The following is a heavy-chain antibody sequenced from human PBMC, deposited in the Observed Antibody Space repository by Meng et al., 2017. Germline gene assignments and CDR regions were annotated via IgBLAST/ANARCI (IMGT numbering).Heavy chain of an antibody. V-gene: IGHV4-34*01. Sequence: GQLQQWGAGLLKPSETLSLTCAVYGGSFSGYYWSWIRQPPGKGLEWIGEINHSGSTNYNPSLKSRVTISVDTSKNQFSLKLSPVTAADTAVYYCARAGDYYDSSGRDAFDIWGQGTMVTVSS. CDR2: INHSGST. D-gene: IGHD3-22*01. J-gene: IGHJ3*02. CDR1: GGSFSGYY. CDR3: ARAGDYYDSSGRDAFDI.